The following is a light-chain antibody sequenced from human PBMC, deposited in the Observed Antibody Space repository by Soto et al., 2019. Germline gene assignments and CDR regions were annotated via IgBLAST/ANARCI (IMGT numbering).Light chain of an antibody. Sequence: DIVMTQSPDSLAVSLGERATINCKSSQSVLYSSNNLNYLAWYQQKPGQPPKLLIYWASSRESGVPDRFSGGGSGTDFTLTISSLQAEDVAVYYCQQYYDSMYTFGQGTNLEIK. J-gene: IGKJ2*01. CDR2: WAS. CDR1: QSVLYSSNNLNY. CDR3: QQYYDSMYT. V-gene: IGKV4-1*01.